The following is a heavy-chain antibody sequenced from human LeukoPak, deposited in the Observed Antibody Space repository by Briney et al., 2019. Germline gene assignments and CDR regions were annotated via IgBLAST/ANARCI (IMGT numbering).Heavy chain of an antibody. CDR1: GYTFTSYD. CDR2: MNPHSGNT. Sequence: ASVKVSCKASGYTFTSYDINWVRQATGQGLEWMGWMNPHSGNTGYAQKFQGRVTMTRDTSISTAYMELSSLRSDDTAVYFCARTPHRVPHNWFDPWGQGTLVTVSS. D-gene: IGHD2-2*01. V-gene: IGHV1-8*01. CDR3: ARTPHRVPHNWFDP. J-gene: IGHJ5*02.